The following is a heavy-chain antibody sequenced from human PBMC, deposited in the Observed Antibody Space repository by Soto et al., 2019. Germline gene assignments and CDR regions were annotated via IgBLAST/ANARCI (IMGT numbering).Heavy chain of an antibody. CDR1: GYSFTDYH. V-gene: IGHV1-2*04. CDR3: ARGDSTDCSNGVCSFFYNHDMDV. Sequence: GASVKVSCKASGYSFTDYHIHWVRQAPRQGLEWLGRINPKGGGTSTAQKFQGWVTMTTDTSISTASMELTRLTSDDTAIYYCARGDSTDCSNGVCSFFYNHDMDVWGQGTTVTVSS. CDR2: INPKGGGT. J-gene: IGHJ6*02. D-gene: IGHD2-8*01.